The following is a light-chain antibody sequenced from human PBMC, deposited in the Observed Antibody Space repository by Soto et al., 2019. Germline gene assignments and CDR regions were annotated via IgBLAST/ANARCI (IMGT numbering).Light chain of an antibody. CDR3: QQYGSSPWT. V-gene: IGKV3-20*01. CDR1: QSVSSSY. Sequence: EILWTQSPGTLSLSPGERATLSCRASQSVSSSYLAWYQQKPGQAPRLLIYGASSRATGIPDRFSGSGSGTDFTLTISRLEPEDFAVYYCQQYGSSPWTFGQGTKVDI. J-gene: IGKJ1*01. CDR2: GAS.